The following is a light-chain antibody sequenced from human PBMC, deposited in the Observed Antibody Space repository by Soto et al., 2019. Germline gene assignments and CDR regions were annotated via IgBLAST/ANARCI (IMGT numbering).Light chain of an antibody. CDR2: DAS. CDR3: QQYGNSPIT. CDR1: QRVSSSTY. Sequence: VLTQSPGTLSLSPGERATLSCRASQRVSSSTYLAWYQQRPGQAPRLLIYDASSRATGIPDRFSGSGSGTDFTLTISRLEPEDFAVYYCQQYGNSPITFGQGTRLEIK. J-gene: IGKJ5*01. V-gene: IGKV3-20*01.